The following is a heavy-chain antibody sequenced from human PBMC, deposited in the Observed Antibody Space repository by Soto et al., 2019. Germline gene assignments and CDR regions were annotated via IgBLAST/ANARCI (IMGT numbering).Heavy chain of an antibody. CDR3: AREAVAGLLGAFDI. CDR2: IIPVYGKT. D-gene: IGHD6-19*01. Sequence: QVQLVQSGAEVKEPGSSVKVSCKASGGSFSSNAFSWVRQDPGQGLEWMGGIIPVYGKTYYAQQFKGRVTITADESTSTAYMELSSLRSEDTAVYYCAREAVAGLLGAFDIWGQGTMVTVSS. CDR1: GGSFSSNA. V-gene: IGHV1-69*01. J-gene: IGHJ3*02.